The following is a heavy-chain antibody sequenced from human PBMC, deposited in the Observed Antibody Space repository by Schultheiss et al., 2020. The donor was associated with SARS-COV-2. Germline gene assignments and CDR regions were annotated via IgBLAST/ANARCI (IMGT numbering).Heavy chain of an antibody. CDR2: IYPGDSDT. D-gene: IGHD1-26*01. Sequence: GGSLRLSCKGSGYSFTSYWISWVRQMPGKGLEWMGIIYPGDSDTRYSPSFQGQVTISADKSISTAYLQWSSLKASDTAMYYCARLGATGLSDYWGQGTLVTVSS. V-gene: IGHV5-51*01. CDR1: GYSFTSYW. CDR3: ARLGATGLSDY. J-gene: IGHJ4*02.